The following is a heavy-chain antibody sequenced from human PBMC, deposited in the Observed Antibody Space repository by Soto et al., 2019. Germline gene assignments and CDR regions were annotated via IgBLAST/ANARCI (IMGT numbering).Heavy chain of an antibody. Sequence: PGGSLRLSCVASGFTFSNSGMHWVRQAPGKGLEWVAVIWYDGKNKNYADSVKGRFTISRDNSKNTLYLQMNSLRAEDTAVYYCARDGSYYYGSGVFYWGQGTLVTVSS. V-gene: IGHV3-33*01. D-gene: IGHD3-10*01. CDR3: ARDGSYYYGSGVFY. CDR1: GFTFSNSG. J-gene: IGHJ4*02. CDR2: IWYDGKNK.